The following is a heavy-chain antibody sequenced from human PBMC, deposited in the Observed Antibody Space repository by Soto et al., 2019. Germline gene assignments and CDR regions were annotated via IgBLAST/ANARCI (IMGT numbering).Heavy chain of an antibody. D-gene: IGHD3-22*01. Sequence: PGGSLRLSCAASGFTFSSYAMHWVRQAPGKGLEWVAVISYDGSNKYYADSVKGRFTISRDNSKNTMYLQMNSLRAEDTAVYYCARAGIYYYDSSGYHPTSPQTIDYWGQGTLVTVS. CDR3: ARAGIYYYDSSGYHPTSPQTIDY. CDR1: GFTFSSYA. J-gene: IGHJ4*02. CDR2: ISYDGSNK. V-gene: IGHV3-30-3*01.